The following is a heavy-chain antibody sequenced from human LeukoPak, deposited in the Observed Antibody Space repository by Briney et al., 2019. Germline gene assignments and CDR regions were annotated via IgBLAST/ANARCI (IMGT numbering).Heavy chain of an antibody. J-gene: IGHJ4*02. CDR1: GFTFSSYA. V-gene: IGHV3-30-3*01. CDR3: ARDTYYYDSSGYTYFDY. Sequence: GGSLRLSCAASGFTFSSYAMHWVRQAPGKGLEWVAFISYDGSNKYYADSVKGRFTISRDNSKNTPYLQMNSLRAEDTAVYYCARDTYYYDSSGYTYFDYWGQGTLVTVSS. CDR2: ISYDGSNK. D-gene: IGHD3-22*01.